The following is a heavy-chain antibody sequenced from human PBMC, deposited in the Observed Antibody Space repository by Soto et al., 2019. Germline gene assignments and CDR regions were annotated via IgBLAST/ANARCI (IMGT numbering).Heavy chain of an antibody. CDR3: ARVGPWVPYYYDSSHYTFENWFDP. V-gene: IGHV4-38-2*01. Sequence: SQTLSLTCAVSGYSISSGYYWGWLRRPPGKGLEWLGSIYHGGSTYYNPSINSRVTLSLDMTNNHVSLILNSVTAAETAVYYCARVGPWVPYYYDSSHYTFENWFDPWGQGSLVTVSS. CDR2: IYHGGST. CDR1: GYSISSGYY. J-gene: IGHJ5*02. D-gene: IGHD3-22*01.